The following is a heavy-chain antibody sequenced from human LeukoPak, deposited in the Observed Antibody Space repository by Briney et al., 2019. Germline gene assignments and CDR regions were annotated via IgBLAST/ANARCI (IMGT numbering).Heavy chain of an antibody. D-gene: IGHD3-3*01. Sequence: SETLSLTCAVYGGSFSDYYWSWIRQPPGKGLEWIGEINHSGSTNYNPSLKSRVTISVDTSKNQFSLKLSSVTAADTAVYYCASRYYDFWSDYSRGFDPWGQGALVIVSS. V-gene: IGHV4-34*01. J-gene: IGHJ5*02. CDR1: GGSFSDYY. CDR2: INHSGST. CDR3: ASRYYDFWSDYSRGFDP.